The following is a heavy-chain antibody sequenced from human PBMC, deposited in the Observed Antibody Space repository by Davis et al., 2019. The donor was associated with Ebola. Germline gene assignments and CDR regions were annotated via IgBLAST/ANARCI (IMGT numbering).Heavy chain of an antibody. Sequence: SETLSLTCSVSGGSISSYSCSWIRQPAGRGLEWIGRMYTSGSTSYNPSLESRVTMSVDRSKNQLSLKLTSVTAADTAVYYCARDRHDTSGYGFWGQGTLVTVSS. CDR3: ARDRHDTSGYGF. V-gene: IGHV4-4*07. J-gene: IGHJ4*02. D-gene: IGHD3-22*01. CDR2: MYTSGST. CDR1: GGSISSYS.